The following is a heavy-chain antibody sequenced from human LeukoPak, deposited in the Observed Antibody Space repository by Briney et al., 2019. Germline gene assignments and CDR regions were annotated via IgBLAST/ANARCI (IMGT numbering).Heavy chain of an antibody. J-gene: IGHJ3*02. Sequence: GGSLRLSCAASGFTFSSYAMSWVRQAPGKGLEWDSRISNNGGSTYYTDSVKGRFTISRDNSKNTLSLQMNSLRAEDTAVYYCAKIGRHYYGSALKGAFDIWGQGTMVTVSS. V-gene: IGHV3-23*01. CDR1: GFTFSSYA. CDR3: AKIGRHYYGSALKGAFDI. D-gene: IGHD3-10*01. CDR2: ISNNGGST.